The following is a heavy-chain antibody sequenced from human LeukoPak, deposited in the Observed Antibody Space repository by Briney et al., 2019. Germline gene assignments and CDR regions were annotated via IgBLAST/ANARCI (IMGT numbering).Heavy chain of an antibody. Sequence: SETLSLTCAVYGGSFSGYYCSWIRQPPGKGLEWIGEINHSGSTNYNPSLKSRVTISVDTSKNQFSLKLSSVTAADTAVYSCARAPWYCSGGSCSWGAFDIWGQGTMVTVSS. CDR2: INHSGST. J-gene: IGHJ3*02. CDR3: ARAPWYCSGGSCSWGAFDI. CDR1: GGSFSGYY. V-gene: IGHV4-34*01. D-gene: IGHD2-15*01.